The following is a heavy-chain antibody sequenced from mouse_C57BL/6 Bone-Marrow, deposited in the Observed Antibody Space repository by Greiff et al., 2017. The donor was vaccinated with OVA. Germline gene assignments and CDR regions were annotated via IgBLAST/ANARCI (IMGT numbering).Heavy chain of an antibody. J-gene: IGHJ2*01. V-gene: IGHV1-19*01. CDR2: INPYNGGT. CDR3: ARDGYYDYFDY. D-gene: IGHD2-3*01. CDR1: GYTFTDYY. Sequence: VQLQQSGPVLVKPGASVKMSCKASGYTFTDYYMNWVKQSHGKSLEWIGVINPYNGGTSYNQKFKGKATLTVDKSSSTAYMALNSLTSEDSAVYYCARDGYYDYFDYWGQGTTLTVSS.